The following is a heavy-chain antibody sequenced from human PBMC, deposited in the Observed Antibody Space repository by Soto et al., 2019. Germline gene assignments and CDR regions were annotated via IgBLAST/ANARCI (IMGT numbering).Heavy chain of an antibody. CDR1: GFTFSSYG. J-gene: IGHJ4*02. CDR2: MSYDGRNK. V-gene: IGHV3-30*18. Sequence: GGSLRLSCAASGFTFSSYGMHWVRQAPGKGLEWVSVMSYDGRNKNYADSVKGRFTISRDNSKNTLYLQMNSLRAEDTAVYYCAKDLGVYYDFWSGYFDYWGPGSLVTVS. D-gene: IGHD3-3*01. CDR3: AKDLGVYYDFWSGYFDY.